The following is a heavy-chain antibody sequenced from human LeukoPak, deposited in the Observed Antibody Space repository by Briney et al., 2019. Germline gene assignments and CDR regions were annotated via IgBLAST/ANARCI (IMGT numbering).Heavy chain of an antibody. CDR1: GSSISSYY. V-gene: IGHV4-59*01. J-gene: IGHJ3*02. CDR2: IYYNGST. CDR3: ARARHSSSPYDAFDI. Sequence: SETLSLTCTVSGSSISSYYWSWIRQPPGKGPEWIGHIYYNGSTNDNPSLRSRVTILVDTSKNQFSLKLSSVTAADTAVYYCARARHSSSPYDAFDIWGQGTMVTVS. D-gene: IGHD3-22*01.